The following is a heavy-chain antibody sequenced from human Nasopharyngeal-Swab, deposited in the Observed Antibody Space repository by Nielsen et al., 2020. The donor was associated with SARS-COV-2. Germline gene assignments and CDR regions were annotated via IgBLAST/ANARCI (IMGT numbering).Heavy chain of an antibody. CDR3: AKVDRRSCWFRDFDY. V-gene: IGHV3-23*01. CDR1: GFIFSSYA. Sequence: GESLKTSCAASGFIFSSYAMSWVRQAPGKGLEWVSAISGSGGSTYYADSVKGRFTISRDNSKNTLYLQMNSLRAEDTAVYYCAKVDRRSCWFRDFDYWGQGTLVTVSS. D-gene: IGHD3-10*01. CDR2: ISGSGGST. J-gene: IGHJ4*02.